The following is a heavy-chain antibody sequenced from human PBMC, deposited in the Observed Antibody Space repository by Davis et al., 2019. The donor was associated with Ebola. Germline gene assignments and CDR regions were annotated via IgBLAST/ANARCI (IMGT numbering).Heavy chain of an antibody. D-gene: IGHD4-17*01. J-gene: IGHJ6*02. CDR3: AKGARDYGDYGLYYYYGMDV. CDR2: ISGSGGST. Sequence: GGSLRLSCAASGFTFSSYWMSWVRQAPGKGLEWVSAISGSGGSTYYADSVKGRFTISRDNSKNTLYLQMNSLRAEDTAVYYCAKGARDYGDYGLYYYYGMDVWGQGTTVTVSS. V-gene: IGHV3-23*01. CDR1: GFTFSSYW.